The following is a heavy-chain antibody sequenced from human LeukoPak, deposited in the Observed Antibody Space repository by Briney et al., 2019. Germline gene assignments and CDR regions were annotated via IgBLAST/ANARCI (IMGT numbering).Heavy chain of an antibody. CDR2: VITMLGVT. Sequence: ASVWVSCKGSGGTFSSYTISWVREGPGQGLEWMGRVITMLGVTNYAQKFQGRVTITADKSTSTAYMELSSLRSEDTAVYYCARAPNWNLYYYYYMDVCGKGATVTVSS. J-gene: IGHJ6*03. CDR3: ARAPNWNLYYYYYMDV. D-gene: IGHD1-20*01. V-gene: IGHV1-69*02. CDR1: GGTFSSYT.